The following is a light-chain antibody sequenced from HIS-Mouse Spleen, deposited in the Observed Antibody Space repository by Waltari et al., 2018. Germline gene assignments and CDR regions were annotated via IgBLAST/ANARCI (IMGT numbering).Light chain of an antibody. J-gene: IGLJ1*01. V-gene: IGLV2-11*01. CDR1: SSDVGGYDH. CDR3: CSYAGSYTGV. Sequence: QSALTQPRSVSGSPGQSVTIPCPGTSSDVGGYDHVSWYQQHPGKAPKLMIYDVSKRPSGVPDRFSGSKSGNTASLTISGLQAEDEADYYCCSYAGSYTGVFGTGTKVTVL. CDR2: DVS.